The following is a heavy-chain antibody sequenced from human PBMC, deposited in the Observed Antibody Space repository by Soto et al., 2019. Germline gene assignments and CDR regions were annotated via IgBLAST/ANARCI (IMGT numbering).Heavy chain of an antibody. Sequence: GGALRLSCTAAGITFSSYWMNWGRQAEGKGLVWVSGINSDRSGTRKADCVKSRSTISRDNAKNTLYLQMNSLRAEDTAVYYCARERDDILTCWGAVDYWGQGTLVTVSS. J-gene: IGHJ4*02. CDR2: INSDRSGT. CDR3: ARERDDILTCWGAVDY. CDR1: GITFSSYW. D-gene: IGHD3-9*01. V-gene: IGHV3-74*01.